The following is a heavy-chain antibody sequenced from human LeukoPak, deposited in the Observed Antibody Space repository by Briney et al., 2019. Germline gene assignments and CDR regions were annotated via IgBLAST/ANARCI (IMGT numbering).Heavy chain of an antibody. Sequence: PSETLSLTCTVCGGSISSRSDYWVWIRQTRGKGLEWVGNLDSSGSTYYNPSLQSRVTISVGTSKNHFSLDLRSVTAADTAIYFCSRSHDYGGLYFYYYMDVWGKGTTVTASS. D-gene: IGHD4-23*01. CDR2: LDSSGST. CDR3: SRSHDYGGLYFYYYMDV. V-gene: IGHV4-39*02. CDR1: GGSISSRSDY. J-gene: IGHJ6*03.